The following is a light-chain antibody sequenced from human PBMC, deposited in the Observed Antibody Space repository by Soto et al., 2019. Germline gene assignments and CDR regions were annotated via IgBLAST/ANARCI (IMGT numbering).Light chain of an antibody. Sequence: DIQVTQSPSSLSASVGDRVTITCRASQNIFTYLNWYQQRPGKAPNLLIYTTSNLQSGVPSRFSGSGSGTDFTLTISSLQPEDFATYYCQHSYSSPTFGRRTKADIK. CDR1: QNIFTY. CDR2: TTS. J-gene: IGKJ2*01. V-gene: IGKV1-39*01. CDR3: QHSYSSPT.